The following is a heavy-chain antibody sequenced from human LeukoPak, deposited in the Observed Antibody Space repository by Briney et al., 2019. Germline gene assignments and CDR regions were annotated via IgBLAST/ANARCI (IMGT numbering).Heavy chain of an antibody. CDR3: ARDPYILGATTFDY. Sequence: GGSLTLSCAASAFTFSTYTMNWDRQAPGKGLEWVSYTSSNSRTIYYADCVQGRFTISRDNAKNSLYLQMNSLRDEDTAVCYCARDPYILGATTFDYWGQGTLVTVSS. J-gene: IGHJ4*02. D-gene: IGHD1-26*01. V-gene: IGHV3-48*02. CDR2: TSSNSRTI. CDR1: AFTFSTYT.